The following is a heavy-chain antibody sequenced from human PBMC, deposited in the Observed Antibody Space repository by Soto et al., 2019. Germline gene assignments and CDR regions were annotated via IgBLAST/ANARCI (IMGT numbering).Heavy chain of an antibody. CDR3: AKDFYHLPPPNAFDI. Sequence: GGSLRLSCAASGFPFSSYAMHWVRQAPGRGLEWVALISYDGSNKYYADSVKGRFTISRDNSKNTLYLQMNSLRAEDTAVYYCAKDFYHLPPPNAFDIWGQGTMVTVSS. J-gene: IGHJ3*02. CDR1: GFPFSSYA. CDR2: ISYDGSNK. D-gene: IGHD2-2*01. V-gene: IGHV3-30*18.